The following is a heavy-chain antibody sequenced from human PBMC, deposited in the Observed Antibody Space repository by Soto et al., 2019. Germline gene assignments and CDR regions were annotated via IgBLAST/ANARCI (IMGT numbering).Heavy chain of an antibody. V-gene: IGHV1-8*02. CDR2: MNTNSGNT. CDR1: GYIFSNYA. Sequence: QVQWVQSWAEVKKPGASVRVSCKASGYIFSNYAIHWERQATGQGRAWMGWMNTNSGNTGYAQRFQGSVTMTSTTTIRTDYMELSSMRSETPAVYSCERGPKGCSSVSCLSASSRFDPWGKGTLVTVPS. J-gene: IGHJ5*02. D-gene: IGHD2-15*01. CDR3: ERGPKGCSSVSCLSASSRFDP.